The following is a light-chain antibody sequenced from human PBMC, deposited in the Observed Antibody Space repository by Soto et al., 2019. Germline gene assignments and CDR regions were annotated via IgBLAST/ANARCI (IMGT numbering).Light chain of an antibody. V-gene: IGKV3-20*01. Sequence: TQSPGTLSLSPGERATLSCRASQHIRSNYLGWYQQKPGQAPRLLIYGASIRATGIPDRFSGSGSETDFTLTISRLEPEDFALYYCQQYGSSAPITFGQGTRLEIK. J-gene: IGKJ5*01. CDR1: QHIRSNY. CDR2: GAS. CDR3: QQYGSSAPIT.